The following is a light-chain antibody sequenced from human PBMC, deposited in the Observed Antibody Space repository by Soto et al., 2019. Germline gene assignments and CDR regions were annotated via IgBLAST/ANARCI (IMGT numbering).Light chain of an antibody. CDR1: SSDVGGYNY. CDR2: EVS. Sequence: QSALTQPASVSGSPGQSITISCTGTSSDVGGYNYVSWYQQHPGKAPKLMIYEVSNRPSGLSNRFSGSKSGNTASLTISGLQAEYEADYYCSSYTSSSTLVFGGGTKLTVL. J-gene: IGLJ2*01. V-gene: IGLV2-14*01. CDR3: SSYTSSSTLV.